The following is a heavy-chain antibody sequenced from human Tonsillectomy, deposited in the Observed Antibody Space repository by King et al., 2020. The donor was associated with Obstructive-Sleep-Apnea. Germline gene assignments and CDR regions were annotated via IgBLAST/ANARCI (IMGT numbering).Heavy chain of an antibody. D-gene: IGHD3-3*01. CDR3: ARDLFDFWGGYWCPGGY. CDR2: IKQDGSEK. J-gene: IGHJ4*02. CDR1: GFTFSSYW. V-gene: IGHV3-7*03. Sequence: EVQLVESGGGLVQPGGSLRLSCAASGFTFSSYWMSWVRQAPGKGLEWVANIKQDGSEKYYVDSVKGRFTITRDNAKNSLYLQMNSLRAEDTAVYYCARDLFDFWGGYWCPGGYWGQGTLVTVSS.